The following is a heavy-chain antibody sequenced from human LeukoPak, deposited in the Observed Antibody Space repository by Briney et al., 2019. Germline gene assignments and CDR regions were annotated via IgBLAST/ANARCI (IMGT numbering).Heavy chain of an antibody. Sequence: PGGSLRLSCAASGFTFSTYSMNWVRQAPGKGLEWVAYISGSGSIIYYADSVKGRFTISRDNAKNSLFLQMNSLRAEDTAVYYCARDSGSSYDFWSGYYNGYFDYWGQGTLVTVSS. CDR3: ARDSGSSYDFWSGYYNGYFDY. J-gene: IGHJ4*02. D-gene: IGHD3-3*01. CDR1: GFTFSTYS. V-gene: IGHV3-48*01. CDR2: ISGSGSII.